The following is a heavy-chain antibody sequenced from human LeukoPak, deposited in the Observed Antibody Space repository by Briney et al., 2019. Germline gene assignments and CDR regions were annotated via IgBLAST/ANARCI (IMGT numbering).Heavy chain of an antibody. D-gene: IGHD5/OR15-5a*01. CDR2: ISGSGGST. CDR1: GFTFRTYA. V-gene: IGHV3-23*01. CDR3: TRVSLREGGDF. J-gene: IGHJ4*02. Sequence: GGSLRLSCAASGFTFRTYAMSWVRQAPGKGLEWVSAISGSGGSTYYADSVKGRFTISRDNSKNTLYLQMDSLRADDTAVYYCTRVSLREGGDFWGQGTLVTVSS.